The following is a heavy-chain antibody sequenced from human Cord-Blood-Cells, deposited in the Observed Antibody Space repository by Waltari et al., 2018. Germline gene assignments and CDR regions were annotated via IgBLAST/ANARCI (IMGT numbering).Heavy chain of an antibody. CDR2: INPNSGGT. J-gene: IGHJ5*02. CDR3: ARDPHIVVVPAAIGWFDP. D-gene: IGHD2-2*02. CDR1: GYTFTGYY. Sequence: SGYTFTGYYMHWVRQAPGQGLEWMGWINPNSGGTNYAQKFQGRVTMTRDTSISTAYMELSRLRSDDTAVYYCARDPHIVVVPAAIGWFDPWGQGTLVTISS. V-gene: IGHV1-2*02.